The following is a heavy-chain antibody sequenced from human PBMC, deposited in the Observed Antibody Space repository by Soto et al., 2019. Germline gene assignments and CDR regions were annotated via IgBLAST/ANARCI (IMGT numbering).Heavy chain of an antibody. Sequence: QVQLVQSGAEVKKPGSSVKVSCKAPGGTFSSYTISWVRQAPGQGLEWMGRIIPILGIANYAQKFQGRVTITADKSTSTAYMELSSVRSEDTAVYYCAREHGSGSYSSCLDVWGKGTTVTVSS. J-gene: IGHJ6*04. D-gene: IGHD3-10*01. CDR1: GGTFSSYT. V-gene: IGHV1-69*08. CDR3: AREHGSGSYSSCLDV. CDR2: IIPILGIA.